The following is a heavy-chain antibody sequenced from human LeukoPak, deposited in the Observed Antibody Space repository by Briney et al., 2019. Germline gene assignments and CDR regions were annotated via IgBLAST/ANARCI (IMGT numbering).Heavy chain of an antibody. D-gene: IGHD6-13*01. CDR2: ISSSSYI. V-gene: IGHV3-21*01. J-gene: IGHJ4*02. CDR1: GFTFSSYS. Sequence: GGSLRLSCAASGFTFSSYSMNWVRQAPGKGLEWVSSISSSSYIYYADSVKGRFTISRDNAKNSLYLQMNSLRAEDTAVYYCARDVSIAAADLIDYWGQGTLVTVSS. CDR3: ARDVSIAAADLIDY.